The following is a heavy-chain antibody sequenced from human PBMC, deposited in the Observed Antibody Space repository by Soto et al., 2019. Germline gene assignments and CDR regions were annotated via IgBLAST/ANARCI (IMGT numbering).Heavy chain of an antibody. CDR3: AREGWNGINWFDP. V-gene: IGHV4-31*03. CDR1: GGSISSGGYY. CDR2: IYYSGST. D-gene: IGHD1-1*01. Sequence: SETLSLTCTVSGGSISSGGYYWSWIRQHPGKGLEWIGYIYYSGSTYYNPSLKSRVTISVDTSKNQFSLKLSSVTAADTAVYYCAREGWNGINWFDPWGQGTLVTVSS. J-gene: IGHJ5*02.